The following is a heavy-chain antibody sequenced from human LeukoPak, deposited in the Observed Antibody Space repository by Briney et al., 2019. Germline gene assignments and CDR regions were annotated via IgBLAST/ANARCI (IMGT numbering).Heavy chain of an antibody. CDR2: INHSGST. CDR1: GGSFSGYY. J-gene: IGHJ6*02. Sequence: PSETLSLTCAVYGGSFSGYYWSWIRQPPGKGLEWIGEINHSGSTNYNPSLKSRVTISVDTSKNQFSLKLSSVTAADTAVYYCARRHSSSWYYYYYYGMDVWGQGTTVTVSS. V-gene: IGHV4-34*01. CDR3: ARRHSSSWYYYYYYGMDV. D-gene: IGHD6-13*01.